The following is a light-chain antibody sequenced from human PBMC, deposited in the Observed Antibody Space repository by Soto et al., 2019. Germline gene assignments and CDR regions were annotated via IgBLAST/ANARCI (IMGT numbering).Light chain of an antibody. CDR2: DAS. J-gene: IGKJ1*01. CDR3: QQYDSYSWT. Sequence: DIQMTQSPSTLSASVGDRVTITCRASQSISSWLAWYQQKPGKAPKLLIYDASSLESGVPSRFSGSGSGTEFTLTISSLQTDDFASYYCQQYDSYSWTFSQGTKVDIK. V-gene: IGKV1-5*01. CDR1: QSISSW.